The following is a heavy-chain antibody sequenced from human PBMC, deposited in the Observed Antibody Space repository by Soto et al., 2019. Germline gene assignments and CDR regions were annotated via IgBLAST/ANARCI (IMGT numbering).Heavy chain of an antibody. D-gene: IGHD1-1*01. CDR1: GYTFTDYW. Sequence: PGQSLKISWKGFGYTFTDYWSGWVRQLPGKGLEWMRIIYPGDSDTRYSPSIPGHVTITADKSASTAYRQWNTLRASDTAMYYCARHISNSRYYYYAMAVWGQGATVTVSS. CDR3: ARHISNSRYYYYAMAV. V-gene: IGHV5-51*01. CDR2: IYPGDSDT. J-gene: IGHJ6*02.